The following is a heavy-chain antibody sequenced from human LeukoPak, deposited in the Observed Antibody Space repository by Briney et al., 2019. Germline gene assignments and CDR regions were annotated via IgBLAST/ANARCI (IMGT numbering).Heavy chain of an antibody. J-gene: IGHJ3*02. CDR1: GGSISSSSYY. CDR3: ARVFPPYYYDSSGYLVIAAFDI. V-gene: IGHV4-61*01. Sequence: PSETLSLTCTVSGGSISSSSYYWSWIRQPPGKGLEWIGYIYYSGSTNYNPSLKSRVTISVDTSKNQFSLKLSSVTAADTAVYYCARVFPPYYYDSSGYLVIAAFDIWGQGTMVTVSS. CDR2: IYYSGST. D-gene: IGHD3-22*01.